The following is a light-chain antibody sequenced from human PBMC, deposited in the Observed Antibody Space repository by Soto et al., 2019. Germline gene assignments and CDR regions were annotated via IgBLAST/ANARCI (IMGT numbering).Light chain of an antibody. CDR2: TAS. Sequence: DIQMTQSPSTLSASVGDGVTITCRASQRISTWLAWYQQKPGKAPKLLIHTASTLQSGVPSRFSGSGSGTEFTLTISSLQPEDFATYYCQQLNYYPITFGQGTHWRL. CDR3: QQLNYYPIT. V-gene: IGKV1-5*01. CDR1: QRISTW. J-gene: IGKJ5*01.